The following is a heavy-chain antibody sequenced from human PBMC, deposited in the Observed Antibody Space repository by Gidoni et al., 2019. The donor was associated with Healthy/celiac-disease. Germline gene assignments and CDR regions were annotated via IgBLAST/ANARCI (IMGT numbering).Heavy chain of an antibody. V-gene: IGHV3-49*04. CDR1: GFTFGDYA. Sequence: EVQLVESGGGLVQPGRSLRLSCTASGFTFGDYAMSWVRPAPGKGLEWVGFIRSKAYGGTTEYAASVKGRFTISRDDSKSIAYLQMNSLKTEDTAVYYCTRAMITFGGVIVEYYYYYGMDVWGQGTTVTVSS. J-gene: IGHJ6*02. CDR2: IRSKAYGGTT. D-gene: IGHD3-16*02. CDR3: TRAMITFGGVIVEYYYYYGMDV.